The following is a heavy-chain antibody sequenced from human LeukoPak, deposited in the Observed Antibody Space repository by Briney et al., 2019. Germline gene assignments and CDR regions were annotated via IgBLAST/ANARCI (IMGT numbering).Heavy chain of an antibody. J-gene: IGHJ4*02. CDR1: GFTFSDHW. CDR3: AGRGPYFDS. Sequence: GGSLRLSCAASGFTFSDHWMFWVRQAPGKGLAWVPRVNADGSSTLYADSVKGRFTIFRDNAKNTLYLQMSSLRVEDSAVYYCAGRGPYFDSWGQGALVTVSS. V-gene: IGHV3-74*01. CDR2: VNADGSST.